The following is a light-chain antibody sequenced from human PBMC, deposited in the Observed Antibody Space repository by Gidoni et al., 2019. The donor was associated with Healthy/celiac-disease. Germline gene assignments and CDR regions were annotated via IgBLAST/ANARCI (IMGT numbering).Light chain of an antibody. J-gene: IGKJ4*01. CDR1: QRVSSSY. V-gene: IGKV3-20*01. CDR2: GAS. Sequence: EIVLTQSPGTLSLSPGERATLSCRASQRVSSSYLAWYQQKPGQAPRPLSYGASSRATGIPDRFSGSGSGTDFTLTISRLEPEDFAVYYCQQYGSSPLTFGGGTKVEIK. CDR3: QQYGSSPLT.